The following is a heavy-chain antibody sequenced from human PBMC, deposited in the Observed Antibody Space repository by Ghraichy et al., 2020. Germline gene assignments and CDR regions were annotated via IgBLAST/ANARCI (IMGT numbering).Heavy chain of an antibody. D-gene: IGHD3-9*01. V-gene: IGHV4-31*03. CDR3: ARTSVLRYFDWSLRGDY. Sequence: SETLSLTCTVSGGSISSGGYYWSWIRQHPGKGLEWIGYIYYSGSTYYNPSLKSRVTISVDTSKNQFSLKLSSVTAADTAVYYCARTSVLRYFDWSLRGDYWGQGTLVTVSS. CDR2: IYYSGST. J-gene: IGHJ4*02. CDR1: GGSISSGGYY.